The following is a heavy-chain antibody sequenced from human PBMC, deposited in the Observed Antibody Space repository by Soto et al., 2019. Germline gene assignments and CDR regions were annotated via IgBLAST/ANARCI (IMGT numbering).Heavy chain of an antibody. CDR2: IYYSGST. Sequence: SETLSLTCTVSGGSISSYYWSWIRQPPGKGLEWIGYIYYSGSTNYNPSLKSRVTISVDTSKNQFSLKLSSVTAADTAVYYCARERYERGITMVRGGYYYYYYGMDVWGQGTTVTVSS. CDR1: GGSISSYY. J-gene: IGHJ6*02. CDR3: ARERYERGITMVRGGYYYYYYGMDV. V-gene: IGHV4-59*01. D-gene: IGHD3-10*01.